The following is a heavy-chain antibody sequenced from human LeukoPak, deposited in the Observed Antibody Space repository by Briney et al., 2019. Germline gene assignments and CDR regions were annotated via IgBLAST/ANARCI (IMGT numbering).Heavy chain of an antibody. D-gene: IGHD6-13*01. J-gene: IGHJ4*02. CDR1: GVTVGNNY. CDR3: ARAPPAVADNTYG. Sequence: GGSLRLSCAASGVTVGNNYMNWVRQAPGKGLEWVSLIYSGGSTHYADSVKGRFTISRDNSKNTLYLQMNSLRVDDTAVYYCARAPPAVADNTYGWGQGTLVTVSS. V-gene: IGHV3-66*01. CDR2: IYSGGST.